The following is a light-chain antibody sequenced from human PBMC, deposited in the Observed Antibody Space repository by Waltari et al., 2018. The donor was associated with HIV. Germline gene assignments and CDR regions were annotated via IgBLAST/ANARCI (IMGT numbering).Light chain of an antibody. CDR3: TSYEGKNNLV. V-gene: IGLV2-8*01. CDR1: STDVLTSNY. J-gene: IGLJ2*01. CDR2: EVN. Sequence: SALTQPPSASGSPGQSVTIPCTGPSTDVLTSNYVSWYQQHPGEAPKILIYEVNKRPSGVPDRFSGSKSGNTASLTVSGLQADDEADYYCTSYEGKNNLVFGGGTKLTVL.